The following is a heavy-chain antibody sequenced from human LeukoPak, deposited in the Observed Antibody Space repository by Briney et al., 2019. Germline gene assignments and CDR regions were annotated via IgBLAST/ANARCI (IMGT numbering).Heavy chain of an antibody. V-gene: IGHV3-48*03. D-gene: IGHD6-19*01. J-gene: IGHJ4*02. CDR3: ARENSAWAYFDY. CDR1: GXTFSSYE. Sequence: GGSLRLSCAASGXTFSSYEMNWVRQAPGKGLEWVSYISSSGSTIYYAASVKGRFTISRDKAKNSLFLQMNSLRAEDTAVYYCARENSAWAYFDYWGQGTLVTVSS. CDR2: ISSSGSTI.